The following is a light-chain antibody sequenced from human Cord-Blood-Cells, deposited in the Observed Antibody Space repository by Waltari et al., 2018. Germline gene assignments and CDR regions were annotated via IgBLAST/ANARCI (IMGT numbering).Light chain of an antibody. CDR2: DAS. CDR3: QQRSNWPPYT. CDR1: QSVNSY. J-gene: IGKJ2*01. Sequence: EIVLTQSPATLSLSPWERATLSCRASQSVNSYLAWYQQKPGQAPRLLIYDASNRATGIPARFSGSGSGTDFTLTISSLEPEDFAVYYCQQRSNWPPYTFGQGTKLEIK. V-gene: IGKV3-11*01.